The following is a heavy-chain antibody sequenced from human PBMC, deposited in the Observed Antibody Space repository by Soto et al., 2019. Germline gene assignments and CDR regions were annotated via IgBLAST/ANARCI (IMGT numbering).Heavy chain of an antibody. CDR1: GDSISSYY. V-gene: IGHV4-59*01. Sequence: QVQLQGWGPGLVRPSEPLSLTCAASGDSISSYYCMWIRQPPGKGLESIGYLYYGRSANYNPSLKSRVTLSVDTSTNQCSLTLSSMTAADTAVYYCALRSMAVVPEYWGQGTLVTVSS. D-gene: IGHD3-22*01. J-gene: IGHJ4*02. CDR2: LYYGRSA. CDR3: ALRSMAVVPEY.